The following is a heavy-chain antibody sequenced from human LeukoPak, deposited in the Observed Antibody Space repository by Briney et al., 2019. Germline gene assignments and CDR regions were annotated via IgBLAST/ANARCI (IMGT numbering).Heavy chain of an antibody. CDR3: AKLKRESAMVTYFDY. CDR1: GFTFSGYA. D-gene: IGHD5-18*01. V-gene: IGHV3-23*01. Sequence: PGGSLRLSCAASGFTFSGYAMSWVRQAPGKGLEWVSAISGSGGSTYYADSVKGRFTISRDNSKNTLYLQMNSLRAEDTAVYYCAKLKRESAMVTYFDYWGQGTLVTVSS. J-gene: IGHJ4*02. CDR2: ISGSGGST.